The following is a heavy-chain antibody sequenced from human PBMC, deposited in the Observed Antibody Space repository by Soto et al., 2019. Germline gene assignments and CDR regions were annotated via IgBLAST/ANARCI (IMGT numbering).Heavy chain of an antibody. D-gene: IGHD6-13*01. CDR3: ARDRVAAAGNFEY. CDR1: GGTFSSYA. CDR2: IIPIFGTA. J-gene: IGHJ4*02. Sequence: SVKVSCKASGGTFSSYAISWVRQAPGQGLEWMGGIIPIFGTANYAQKFQGRATITADESTSTAYMELSSLRSEDTAVYYCARDRVAAAGNFEYWGQGTLVTVSS. V-gene: IGHV1-69*13.